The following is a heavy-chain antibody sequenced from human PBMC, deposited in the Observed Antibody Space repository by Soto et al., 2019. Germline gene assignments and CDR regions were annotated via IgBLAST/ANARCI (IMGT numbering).Heavy chain of an antibody. V-gene: IGHV4-4*02. Sequence: SETLSLTCAVSGGSISSSNWWSWVRQPPGKGLEWIGEIYHSGITNYNPSLKSRVTISVDKSKNQFSLKLSSVTAADTAVYYCARGYYYYGSGSYMNWFDPWGQGTLVTVS. J-gene: IGHJ5*02. D-gene: IGHD3-10*01. CDR3: ARGYYYYGSGSYMNWFDP. CDR1: GGSISSSNW. CDR2: IYHSGIT.